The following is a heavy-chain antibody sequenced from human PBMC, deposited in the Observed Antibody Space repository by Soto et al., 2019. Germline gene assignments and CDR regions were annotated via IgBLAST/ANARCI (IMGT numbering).Heavy chain of an antibody. CDR1: GCTFNSHP. J-gene: IGHJ6*02. CDR2: ISHDGNNK. D-gene: IGHD3-3*01. Sequence: GGFLRLSCAASGCTFNSHPLHWVRQATGKELEWVAVISHDGNNKYYADSVKGRFTISRDNSKNTLYLQMNSLRAEDTAVYYCAKDPPLLEEPEGYYYVTDVWGQGTTVTVSS. V-gene: IGHV3-30-3*01. CDR3: AKDPPLLEEPEGYYYVTDV.